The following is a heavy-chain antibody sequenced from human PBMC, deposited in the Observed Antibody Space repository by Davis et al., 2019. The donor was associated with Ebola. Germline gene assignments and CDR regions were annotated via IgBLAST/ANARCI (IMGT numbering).Heavy chain of an antibody. CDR2: ISYDGSNK. D-gene: IGHD3-22*01. Sequence: LSLTCAASGFTFSSYEMNWVRQAPGKGLEWVAVISYDGSNKYYADSVKGRFTISRDNSKNTLYLQMNSLRAEDTAVYYCAKDQYYYDSSSGFDPWGQGTLVTVSS. CDR3: AKDQYYYDSSSGFDP. V-gene: IGHV3-30*18. CDR1: GFTFSSYE. J-gene: IGHJ5*02.